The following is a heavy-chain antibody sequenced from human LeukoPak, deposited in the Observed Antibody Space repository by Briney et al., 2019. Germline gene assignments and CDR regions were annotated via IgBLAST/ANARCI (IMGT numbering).Heavy chain of an antibody. J-gene: IGHJ6*02. CDR3: AREKVEYCTNGVCPEGYYYGMDV. CDR2: IIPIFGTA. Sequence: SVKVSCKASGGTFSSYAISWVRQAPGQGLEWMGGIIPIFGTANYAQKFQGRVTITADESTSTAYMELSSLRSEDTAVYYCAREKVEYCTNGVCPEGYYYGMDVWGQGTTVTVSS. D-gene: IGHD2-8*01. V-gene: IGHV1-69*13. CDR1: GGTFSSYA.